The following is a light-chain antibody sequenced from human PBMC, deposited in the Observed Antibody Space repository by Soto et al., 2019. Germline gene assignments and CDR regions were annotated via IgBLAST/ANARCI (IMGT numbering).Light chain of an antibody. CDR2: DGT. V-gene: IGLV2-14*01. CDR1: SSDIGGYNS. J-gene: IGLJ1*01. CDR3: CSRTSSTPRSTLYL. Sequence: QSALTQSASMSGSPGQSITISCTGSSSDIGGYNSVSWYQQHPGKAPKLMIYDGTNRPSGVSNRFSGSKSGNTASLTISGLQAEHEADYYCCSRTSSTPRSTLYLFGTGTKVTVL.